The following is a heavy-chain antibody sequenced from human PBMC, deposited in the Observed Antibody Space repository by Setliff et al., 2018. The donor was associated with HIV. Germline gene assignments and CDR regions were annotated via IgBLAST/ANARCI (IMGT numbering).Heavy chain of an antibody. CDR3: AKDMNYNNDYPGVLGS. CDR2: IYHSGST. V-gene: IGHV4-38-2*02. D-gene: IGHD3-16*01. Sequence: CTVSGYSISSRYYWGWIRQSPGKGLEWIGSIYHSGSTQYNPSLKSRVTISVDTPKNQFSLKLSSVTSLRAEDTAVYHCAKDMNYNNDYPGVLGSWGRGTLVTVSS. CDR1: GYSISSRYY. J-gene: IGHJ4*02.